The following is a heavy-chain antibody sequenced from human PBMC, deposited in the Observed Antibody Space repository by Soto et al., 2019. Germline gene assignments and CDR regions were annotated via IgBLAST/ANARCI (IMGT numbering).Heavy chain of an antibody. J-gene: IGHJ4*02. V-gene: IGHV1-8*01. Sequence: ASVKVSCKASGYTFTNYDIHWVRQATGQGLEWMGWMNLNSGNTGYAQKFQGRVTMTRNTSISTAYLQWTSLKASDTAVYYCVRHFGISDEGNCWGQGTPVTVSS. CDR3: VRHFGISDEGNC. CDR2: MNLNSGNT. CDR1: GYTFTNYD. D-gene: IGHD3-10*01.